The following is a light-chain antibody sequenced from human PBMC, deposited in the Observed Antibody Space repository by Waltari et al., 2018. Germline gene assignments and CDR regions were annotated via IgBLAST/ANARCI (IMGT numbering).Light chain of an antibody. CDR2: DVS. J-gene: IGLJ1*01. CDR3: SSYTSIIPPFL. Sequence: QSALTQPASVSGSPGQSITISCTRSSSDLGGYSFVSWYQQHPGKAPKLMIYDVSYRPSGVSNRFSGSKSGNPASLTISGLQPEDEADYYCSSYTSIIPPFLFGTGTKVTVL. CDR1: SSDLGGYSF. V-gene: IGLV2-14*01.